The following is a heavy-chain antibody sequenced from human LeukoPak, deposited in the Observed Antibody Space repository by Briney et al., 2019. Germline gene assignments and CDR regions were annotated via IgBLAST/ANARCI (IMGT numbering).Heavy chain of an antibody. J-gene: IGHJ4*02. CDR3: ARGKIYIDY. CDR2: ISSGSNTI. Sequence: QTGGSLRLSCAASGFTFSSYSMNWVRQAPGKGLEWVSYISSGSNTIYYADSVKGRFTISRDNAENSLYLQMNSLRYEDTAVYYCARGKIYIDYWGQGTLVTVSS. V-gene: IGHV3-48*02. CDR1: GFTFSSYS.